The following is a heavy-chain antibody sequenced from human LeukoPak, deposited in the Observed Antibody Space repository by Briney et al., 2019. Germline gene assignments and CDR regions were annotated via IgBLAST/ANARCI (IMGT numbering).Heavy chain of an antibody. CDR1: GYKFTNYW. Sequence: GESLKISCKVSGYKFTNYWLGWVRQMPGKGLEWMGIIYPGDSDTRFSPSFQGQVTLSADKSLSTAYLQWSSLQASDTAIYYCARWRAQYYFDYWGQGTLVTVAS. CDR3: ARWRAQYYFDY. CDR2: IYPGDSDT. V-gene: IGHV5-51*01. J-gene: IGHJ4*02. D-gene: IGHD2/OR15-2a*01.